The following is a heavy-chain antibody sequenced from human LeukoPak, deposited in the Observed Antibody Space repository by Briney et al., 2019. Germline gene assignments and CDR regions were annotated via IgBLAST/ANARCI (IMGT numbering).Heavy chain of an antibody. CDR2: ISSSSSYT. CDR1: GFTFSDYY. Sequence: GGSLRLSCAASGFTFSDYYMSWIRQAPGKGLEWVSYISSSSSYTNYADSVKGRFTISRDNAKNSLYLQMNSLRAEDTAVYYCARFRRERTLYYYYYGMDVWGQGTTVTVSS. CDR3: ARFRRERTLYYYYYGMDV. D-gene: IGHD1-26*01. J-gene: IGHJ6*02. V-gene: IGHV3-11*03.